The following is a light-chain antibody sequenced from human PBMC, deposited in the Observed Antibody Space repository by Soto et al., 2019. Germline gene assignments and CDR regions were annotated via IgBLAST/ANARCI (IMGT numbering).Light chain of an antibody. J-gene: IGLJ2*01. CDR2: DTY. CDR3: FLSYTGGRV. V-gene: IGLV7-46*01. CDR1: TGAVTSDHY. Sequence: QAVVTQEPSLTVSPGGTVTLTCGSCTGAVTSDHYPYWFQQKPGQAPKILIYDTYNRHAWTPTRFSGSLLGDKAALTLSGAQPEDEADYYCFLSYTGGRVFGGGTKLTVL.